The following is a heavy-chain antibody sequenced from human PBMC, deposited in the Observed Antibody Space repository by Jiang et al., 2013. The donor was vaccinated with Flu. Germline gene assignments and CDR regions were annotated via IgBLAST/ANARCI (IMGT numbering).Heavy chain of an antibody. Sequence: EVKKPGASVKVSCKASGYTFTSYGISWVRQAPGQGLEWMGWISAYNGNTNYAQKLQGRVTMTTDTSTSTAYMELRSLRSDDTAVYYCARDLSDYXSSTSCYEGDFDYWGQGTLVTVSS. V-gene: IGHV1-18*01. J-gene: IGHJ4*02. D-gene: IGHD2-2*01. CDR2: ISAYNGNT. CDR3: ARDLSDYXSSTSCYEGDFDY. CDR1: GYTFTSYG.